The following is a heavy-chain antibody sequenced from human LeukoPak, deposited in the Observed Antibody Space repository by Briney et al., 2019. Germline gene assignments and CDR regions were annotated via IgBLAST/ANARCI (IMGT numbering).Heavy chain of an antibody. CDR2: IYHSGST. D-gene: IGHD3-16*02. CDR1: GYSISSGYY. V-gene: IGHV4-38-2*01. Sequence: PSETLSLTCAVSGYSISSGYYWGWIRQPPGKGLEWIGSIYHSGSTYYNPSLKSRATISVDTSKKQVSLKLRSVTAADTAVYYCARVANQRYYDYVWGSYCYIEPFDYWGQGTLVTVSS. J-gene: IGHJ4*02. CDR3: ARVANQRYYDYVWGSYCYIEPFDY.